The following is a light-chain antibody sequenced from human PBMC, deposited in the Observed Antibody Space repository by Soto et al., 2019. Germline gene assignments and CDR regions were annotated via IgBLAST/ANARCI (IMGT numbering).Light chain of an antibody. V-gene: IGKV3-11*01. J-gene: IGKJ5*01. CDR3: QQRSNWPRT. CDR1: QSVSSY. Sequence: EMVLPQSPATLSLSPGERATLSCRASQSVSSYLAWYQQKPGQAPRLLIYDASNRATGIPARFSGSGSGTDFTLTISSLEPEDFAVYYCQQRSNWPRTFGQGTRLEIK. CDR2: DAS.